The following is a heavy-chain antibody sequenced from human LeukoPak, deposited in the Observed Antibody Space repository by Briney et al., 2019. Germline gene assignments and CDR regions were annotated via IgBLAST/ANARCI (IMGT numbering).Heavy chain of an antibody. V-gene: IGHV4-34*01. CDR3: ARGLDSTVTTTTGGWFDP. D-gene: IGHD4-17*01. CDR1: GGSFSGYY. Sequence: SETLSLTCAVYGGSFSGYYWSWIRQPPGKGLEWIGEINHSGSTNYNPSLKSRVTISVDTSGNQFSLKLSSVTAADTAVYYCARGLDSTVTTTTGGWFDPWGQGTLVTVSS. J-gene: IGHJ5*02. CDR2: INHSGST.